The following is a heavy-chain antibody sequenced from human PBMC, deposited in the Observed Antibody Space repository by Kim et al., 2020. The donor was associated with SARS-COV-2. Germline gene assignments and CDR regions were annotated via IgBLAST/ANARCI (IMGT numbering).Heavy chain of an antibody. CDR2: IHHSGMT. CDR1: GGSISSANW. CDR3: ARSPVWYFLDL. D-gene: IGHD3-16*01. V-gene: IGHV4-4*01. J-gene: IGHJ2*01. Sequence: SETLSLTCAVSGGSISSANWLSWVRQPPGKGLEWIGEIHHSGMTNYNPSLKSRVSLLVDTSKNHMSLNLNSVTAADTAVYWCARSPVWYFLDLWGRGTLVVVSS.